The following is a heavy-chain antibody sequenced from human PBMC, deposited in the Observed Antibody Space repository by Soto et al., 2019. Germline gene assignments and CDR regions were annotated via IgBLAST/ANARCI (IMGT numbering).Heavy chain of an antibody. CDR3: TTLQTYSSSWYLLGGPYYYGMDV. CDR1: GFTFSNAW. CDR2: IKSKTDGGTK. Sequence: GGSLRLSCAASGFTFSNAWMNWVRQAPGKGLEWVGRIKSKTDGGTKDYAAPVKGRFTISRDDSKNTLYLQMNSLKTEDTAVYYCTTLQTYSSSWYLLGGPYYYGMDVWGQGTTVTVSS. J-gene: IGHJ6*02. V-gene: IGHV3-15*07. D-gene: IGHD6-13*01.